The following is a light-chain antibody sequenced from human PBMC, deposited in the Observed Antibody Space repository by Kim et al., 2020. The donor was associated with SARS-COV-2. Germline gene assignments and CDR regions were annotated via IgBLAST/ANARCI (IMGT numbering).Light chain of an antibody. J-gene: IGKJ1*01. Sequence: SPGERATLSCRASQTINNKLVWYQQKPGQAPRLLIYAATTRATGVPARFIGSGSETDFTLTISSLQSEDFAVYYCQQSNDWPPLTFGQGTKVDIK. CDR3: QQSNDWPPLT. CDR1: QTINNK. CDR2: AAT. V-gene: IGKV3-15*01.